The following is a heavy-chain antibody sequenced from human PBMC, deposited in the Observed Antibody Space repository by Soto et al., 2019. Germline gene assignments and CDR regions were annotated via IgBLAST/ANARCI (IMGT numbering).Heavy chain of an antibody. D-gene: IGHD3-3*01. CDR1: GFTFSSYW. CDR3: ARDQRNYDFWSGYSGGMDV. CDR2: INSDGSST. J-gene: IGHJ6*02. V-gene: IGHV3-74*01. Sequence: EVQLVESGGGLVQPGGSLRLSCAASGFTFSSYWMHWFRQAPGKGLVWVSGINSDGSSTSYADSVKGRFTISRDNAKNTLYLQMNSLRAEDTAVYYCARDQRNYDFWSGYSGGMDVWGQGTTVTVSS.